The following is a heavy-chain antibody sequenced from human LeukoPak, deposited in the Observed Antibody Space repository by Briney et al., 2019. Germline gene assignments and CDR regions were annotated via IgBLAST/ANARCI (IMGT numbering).Heavy chain of an antibody. CDR2: ISASGGST. D-gene: IGHD3-3*01. CDR1: GFTSRDYA. CDR3: AKDRDYDFWSGKLFDP. Sequence: GGSLRLSCAVSGFTSRDYAMSWVRQAPGKGLEWVSAISASGGSTYHADSVKGRFTISRDNSQNTLYLEMKSLRVEDTAVYYCAKDRDYDFWSGKLFDPWGQGTLVTVSS. V-gene: IGHV3-23*01. J-gene: IGHJ5*02.